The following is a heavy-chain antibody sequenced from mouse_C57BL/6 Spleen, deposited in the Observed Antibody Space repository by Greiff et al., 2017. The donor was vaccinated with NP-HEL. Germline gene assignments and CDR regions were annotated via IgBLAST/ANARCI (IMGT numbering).Heavy chain of an antibody. J-gene: IGHJ4*01. V-gene: IGHV1-81*01. CDR2: IYPRSGNT. CDR1: GYTFTSYG. D-gene: IGHD1-1*01. CDR3: ARSDYYYGSCPYAMDY. Sequence: QVQLQQSGAELARPGASVKLSCKASGYTFTSYGISWVKQRTGQGLEWIGEIYPRSGNTYYNEKFKGKATLTADKSSSTAYMELRSLTSEDSAVYFCARSDYYYGSCPYAMDYWGHGTSVTVSS.